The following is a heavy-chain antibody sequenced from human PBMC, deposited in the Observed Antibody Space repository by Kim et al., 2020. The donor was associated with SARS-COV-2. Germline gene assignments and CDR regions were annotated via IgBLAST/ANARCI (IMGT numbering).Heavy chain of an antibody. J-gene: IGHJ5*02. V-gene: IGHV3-7*01. CDR3: ARSRQLVPLKFDP. CDR2: IKQDGSEK. Sequence: GGSLRLSCAASGFTFSSYWMSWVRQAPGKGLEWVANIKQDGSEKYYVDSVKGRFTISRDNAKNSLYLQMNSLRAEDTAVYYCARSRQLVPLKFDPWGQGTLVTVSS. CDR1: GFTFSSYW. D-gene: IGHD6-6*01.